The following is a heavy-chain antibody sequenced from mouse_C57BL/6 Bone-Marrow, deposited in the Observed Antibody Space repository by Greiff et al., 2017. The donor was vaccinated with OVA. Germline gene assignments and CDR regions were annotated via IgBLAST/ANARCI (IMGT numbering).Heavy chain of an antibody. D-gene: IGHD3-1*01. CDR1: GFTFSSYG. Sequence: EVKLVESGGDLVKPGGSLKLSCAASGFTFSSYGMSWVRQTPDTRLEWVATISSGGSYTYYPDSVKGRFTISREHAKNTLYLQMSSLKSEDTAMYYCARRAPYWYFDVWGTGTTVTVSS. J-gene: IGHJ1*03. CDR2: ISSGGSYT. CDR3: ARRAPYWYFDV. V-gene: IGHV5-6*02.